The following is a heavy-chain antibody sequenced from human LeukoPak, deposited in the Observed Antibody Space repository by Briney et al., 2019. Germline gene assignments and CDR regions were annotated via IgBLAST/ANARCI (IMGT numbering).Heavy chain of an antibody. D-gene: IGHD5-18*01. CDR3: ARESYTAMALYYFDY. J-gene: IGHJ4*02. CDR2: IWYDGSNK. Sequence: GGSLRLSCAASGFTFSSYGMHWVRQAPGKGLEWVAVIWYDGSNKYYADSVKGRFTISRDNSKNTLYLQMNSLRAEDTAVYYCARESYTAMALYYFDYWGQGTLVTVSS. CDR1: GFTFSSYG. V-gene: IGHV3-33*01.